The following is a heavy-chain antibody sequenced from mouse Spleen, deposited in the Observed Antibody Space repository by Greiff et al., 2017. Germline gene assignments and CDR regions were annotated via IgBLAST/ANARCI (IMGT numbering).Heavy chain of an antibody. Sequence: EVQLQQSGPELVKPGASVKMSCKASGYTFTDYNMHWVKQSHGKSLEWIGYINPNNGGTSYNQKFKGKATLTVNKSSSTAYMELRSLTSEDSAVYYCAREGGFYDYDVSWFAYWGQGTLVTVSA. CDR1: GYTFTDYN. D-gene: IGHD2-4*01. CDR2: INPNNGGT. V-gene: IGHV1-22*01. J-gene: IGHJ3*01. CDR3: AREGGFYDYDVSWFAY.